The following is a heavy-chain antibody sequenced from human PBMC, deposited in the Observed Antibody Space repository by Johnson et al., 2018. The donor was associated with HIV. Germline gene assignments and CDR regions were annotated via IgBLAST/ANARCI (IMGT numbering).Heavy chain of an antibody. CDR1: TFSSYA. D-gene: IGHD3-3*01. Sequence: TFSSYAMSWVRQAPGKGLEWVSAISGSGGSTYYADSVKGRFTISRDNSKNTLYLQMNSLRAEDTAVYYCAKSPRFTIFGSDAFDIWGQGTVVTVSS. J-gene: IGHJ3*02. CDR2: ISGSGGST. CDR3: AKSPRFTIFGSDAFDI. V-gene: IGHV3-23*01.